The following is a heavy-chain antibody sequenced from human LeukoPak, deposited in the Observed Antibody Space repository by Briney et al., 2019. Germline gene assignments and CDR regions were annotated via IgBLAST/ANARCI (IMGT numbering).Heavy chain of an antibody. CDR3: AKDGVRWELEG. Sequence: GGSLRLSCAASGFTFSNYGMQWVRQAPGKGLEWVAVISYDGKNKYYADSVKDRFTTSRDGSTNTLYLQMNSLRIEDTAVYYCAKDGVRWELEGWGQGTLVTVSS. J-gene: IGHJ4*02. CDR2: ISYDGKNK. D-gene: IGHD4-23*01. CDR1: GFTFSNYG. V-gene: IGHV3-30*18.